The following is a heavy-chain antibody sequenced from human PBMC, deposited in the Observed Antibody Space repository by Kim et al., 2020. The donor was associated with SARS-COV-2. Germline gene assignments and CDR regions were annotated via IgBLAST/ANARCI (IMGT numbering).Heavy chain of an antibody. CDR2: INTNTGNP. Sequence: ASVKVSCKASGYTFTSYAINWVRQAPGQGLEWMGWINTNTGNPTNAQGFTGRFVFSLDTSVSTAYLQISSLKAEDTAVYYCAREDSSPYYYHGMDVWGQGTTVTVSS. CDR3: AREDSSPYYYHGMDV. D-gene: IGHD6-13*01. CDR1: GYTFTSYA. V-gene: IGHV7-4-1*02. J-gene: IGHJ6*02.